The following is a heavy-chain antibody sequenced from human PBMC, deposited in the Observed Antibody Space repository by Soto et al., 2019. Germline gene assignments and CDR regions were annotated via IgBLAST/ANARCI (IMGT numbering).Heavy chain of an antibody. CDR3: AREFVVKALLNAGSLHFDN. D-gene: IGHD2-21*01. V-gene: IGHV1-2*02. CDR1: GYSFMDYY. J-gene: IGHJ4*02. CDR2: INPKSGGT. Sequence: ASVKVSCKASGYSFMDYYLHWVRQVPGQGLQWTGWINPKSGGTKYVHNFQGRVTMTSDTSISTAYMELRRLRSDDTAVYFCAREFVVKALLNAGSLHFDNWGLGTLVTVSS.